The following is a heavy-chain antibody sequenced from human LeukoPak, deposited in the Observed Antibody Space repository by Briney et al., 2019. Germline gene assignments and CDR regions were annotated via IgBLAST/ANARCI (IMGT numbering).Heavy chain of an antibody. D-gene: IGHD2-2*01. CDR2: IIPILGIA. V-gene: IGHV1-69*04. J-gene: IGHJ6*02. Sequence: SVKVSCKASGGTFSSYAISWVRQAPGQGLEWMGRIIPILGIANYAQKFQGRVTITADKSTSTAYMELSSLRSEDTAVYYCARDVVPAAIDYYHYGMDVWGQGTTVTVSS. CDR1: GGTFSSYA. CDR3: ARDVVPAAIDYYHYGMDV.